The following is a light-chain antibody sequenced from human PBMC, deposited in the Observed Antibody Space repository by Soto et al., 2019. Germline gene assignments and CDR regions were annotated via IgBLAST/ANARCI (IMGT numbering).Light chain of an antibody. Sequence: QSALTQPASVSGSPGQSITISCTGPSSDVGGYIYVSWYQQHPGKAPKLLIYEVSNRPSGVSTRFSGSKSGDTASLNISGLQAEDEADYYCSSYTSGSTPLVFGTGTKGTVL. CDR2: EVS. CDR1: SSDVGGYIY. J-gene: IGLJ1*01. CDR3: SSYTSGSTPLV. V-gene: IGLV2-14*01.